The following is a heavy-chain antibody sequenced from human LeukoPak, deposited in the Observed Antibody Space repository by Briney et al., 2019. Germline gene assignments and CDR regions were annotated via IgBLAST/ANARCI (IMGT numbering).Heavy chain of an antibody. Sequence: SETLSLTCAVYGGSFSGYYWSWIRQPPGKGLEWIGEINHSGSTNYNPSLKSRVTISVDTSKNQFSLKLSSVTAADTDVYYCARESGRLVVRFLEWLPAKWGQGTLVTVSS. V-gene: IGHV4-34*01. D-gene: IGHD3-3*01. CDR3: ARESGRLVVRFLEWLPAK. CDR1: GGSFSGYY. J-gene: IGHJ4*02. CDR2: INHSGST.